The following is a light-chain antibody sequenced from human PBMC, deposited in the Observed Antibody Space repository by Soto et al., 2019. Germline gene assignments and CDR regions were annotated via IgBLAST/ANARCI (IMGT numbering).Light chain of an antibody. Sequence: DIQLTQSPSFLSASVGDRVTITCRSSQGISSYLAWYQQKPGKAPKLLIYAASTLQSGVTSRFSGSGSGTEFTLTISSLQPEDFATYYCQQFYSYPLTFGGGTKVEIK. V-gene: IGKV1-9*01. CDR2: AAS. CDR1: QGISSY. CDR3: QQFYSYPLT. J-gene: IGKJ4*01.